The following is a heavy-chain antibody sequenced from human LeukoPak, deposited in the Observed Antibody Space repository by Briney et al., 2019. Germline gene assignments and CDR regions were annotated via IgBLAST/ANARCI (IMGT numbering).Heavy chain of an antibody. V-gene: IGHV1-46*01. J-gene: IGHJ6*02. CDR3: ATPRVAGYGANGMDV. CDR1: GYTFTSCG. CDR2: INPSGGST. Sequence: GASVKVSCKASGYTFTSCGICWVRQAPGQGLEWMGIINPSGGSTSYAQKFQGRVTMTRDTSTSTVYMELSSLRSEDTAVYYCATPRVAGYGANGMDVWGQGTTVTVSS. D-gene: IGHD6-19*01.